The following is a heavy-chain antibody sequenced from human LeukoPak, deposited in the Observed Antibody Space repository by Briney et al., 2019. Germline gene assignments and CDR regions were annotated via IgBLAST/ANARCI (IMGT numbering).Heavy chain of an antibody. CDR3: ARGVEN. CDR1: GFSFNTYS. CDR2: ISHNSNYI. V-gene: IGHV3-21*01. Sequence: GGSLRLSCAASGFSFNTYSLDWVRQAPVKGLEWVSSISHNSNYIYYADSVKGRFTVSRDNAKNSLFLQMNSLRAEDTAVYYCARGVENWGQGTLVTVSS. J-gene: IGHJ4*02.